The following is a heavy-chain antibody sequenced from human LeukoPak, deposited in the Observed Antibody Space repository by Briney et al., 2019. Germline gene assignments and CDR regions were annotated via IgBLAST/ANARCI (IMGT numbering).Heavy chain of an antibody. CDR3: ALFVCGGDCYYYFDY. J-gene: IGHJ4*02. Sequence: SEKVSCKASGGTFSSYAISWVRQAPGQGLEWMGRIIPILGIANYAQKFQGRVTITADKSTSTAYMELSSLRSEDTAVYYCALFVCGGDCYYYFDYWGQGTLVTVSS. CDR1: GGTFSSYA. D-gene: IGHD2-21*02. V-gene: IGHV1-69*04. CDR2: IIPILGIA.